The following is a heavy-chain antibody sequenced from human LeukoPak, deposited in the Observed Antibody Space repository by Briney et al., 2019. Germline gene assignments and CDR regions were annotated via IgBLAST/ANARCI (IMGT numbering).Heavy chain of an antibody. Sequence: ASVKVSCKASGGTFSSYAISWVRQAPGQGLEWMGGIIPIFGTANYAQKFQGRVTITTDESTSTAYMELSSLRSEDTAVYYCARAVVPAAPYYYYYYMDVWGKRTTVTVSS. V-gene: IGHV1-69*05. CDR2: IIPIFGTA. CDR1: GGTFSSYA. D-gene: IGHD2-2*01. CDR3: ARAVVPAAPYYYYYYMDV. J-gene: IGHJ6*03.